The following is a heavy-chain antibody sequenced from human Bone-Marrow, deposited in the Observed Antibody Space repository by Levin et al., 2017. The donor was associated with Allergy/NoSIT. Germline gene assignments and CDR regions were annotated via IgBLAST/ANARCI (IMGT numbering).Heavy chain of an antibody. D-gene: IGHD2-2*01. CDR3: ARGGGCSSTSCYAGNWFDP. CDR2: INHSGST. J-gene: IGHJ5*02. V-gene: IGHV4-34*01. CDR1: GGSFSGYY. Sequence: SQTLSLTCAVYGGSFSGYYWSWIRQPPGKGLEWIGEINHSGSTNYNPSLKSRVTISVDTSKNQFSLKLRSVTAADTAVYYCARGGGCSSTSCYAGNWFDPWGQGTLVTVSS.